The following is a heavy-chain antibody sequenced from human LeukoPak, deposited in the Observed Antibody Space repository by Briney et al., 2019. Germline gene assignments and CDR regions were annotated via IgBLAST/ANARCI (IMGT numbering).Heavy chain of an antibody. J-gene: IGHJ6*04. V-gene: IGHV4-38-2*01. CDR2: IYHSGST. D-gene: IGHD5-12*01. CDR1: GYSISSGYY. CDR3: TRGSGYSGYDYSYYFYGMDV. Sequence: SETLSLTCAVSGYSISSGYYWGWIRQPPGKGLEWSGSIYHSGSTYYNPSLKSRVTISVDTSKNQFSLKLSSVTAADTAVYYCTRGSGYSGYDYSYYFYGMDVWGKGTTVTVSS.